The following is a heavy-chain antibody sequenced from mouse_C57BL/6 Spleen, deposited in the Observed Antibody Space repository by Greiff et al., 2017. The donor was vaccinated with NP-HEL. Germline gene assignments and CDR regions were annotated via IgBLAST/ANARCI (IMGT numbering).Heavy chain of an antibody. V-gene: IGHV15-2*01. D-gene: IGHD1-1*01. CDR2: ILPSIGRT. CDR3: ARPETTVVPPYWYFDV. Sequence: VQLQQSGSELRTPWSLLQLSCKDFDSEVFPIAYMSWVRQKPGHGFEWIGGILPSIGRTIYGEKFEDKATLDADTLSNTAYLELNSLTSEDSAIYYCARPETTVVPPYWYFDVWGTGTTVTVSS. J-gene: IGHJ1*03. CDR1: DSEVFPIAY.